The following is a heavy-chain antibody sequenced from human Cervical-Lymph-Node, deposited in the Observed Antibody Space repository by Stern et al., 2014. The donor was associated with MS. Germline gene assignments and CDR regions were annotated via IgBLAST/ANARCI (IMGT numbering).Heavy chain of an antibody. D-gene: IGHD2-15*01. CDR3: AREALLGGNYYALDV. V-gene: IGHV1-69*06. J-gene: IGHJ6*02. CDR2: GTPYFGTA. CDR1: GGTFSSYT. Sequence: QMQLVQSGAEVKKPGASVKVSCKAFGGTFSSYTMSWVRQAPGQGLEWMGRGTPYFGTANYAQKFQDRVTITADKFTSTAYMALNSLRSEDTAVYYCAREALLGGNYYALDVWGQGTTVTVSS.